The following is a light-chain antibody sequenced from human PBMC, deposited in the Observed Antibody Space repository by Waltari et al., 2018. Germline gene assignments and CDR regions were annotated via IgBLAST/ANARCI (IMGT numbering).Light chain of an antibody. CDR1: QRLIKRY. CDR2: GAS. V-gene: IGKV3-20*01. Sequence: EVVLTQSPGTLSLSPGERATLSCRASQRLIKRYVAWYQKKPGQAPTLLIYGASNRAAGIPDGFSASGSDTDFALTISRLEPEDFGVYYCQQYGSSVMYTFGQGTKLEI. J-gene: IGKJ2*01. CDR3: QQYGSSVMYT.